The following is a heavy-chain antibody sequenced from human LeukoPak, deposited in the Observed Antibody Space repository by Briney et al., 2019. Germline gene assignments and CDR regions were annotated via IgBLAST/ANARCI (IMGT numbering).Heavy chain of an antibody. CDR3: TRAFDP. Sequence: ASVKVSRKASGYKFTDYYIYWVRQAPGQGLEWMGAIFPSGGKTHYSQKFQGRLTLTRDTSTNTVYMELTGLRSDDAALYFCTRAFDPWGQGTLVTVSS. J-gene: IGHJ5*02. V-gene: IGHV1-46*01. CDR2: IFPSGGKT. CDR1: GYKFTDYY.